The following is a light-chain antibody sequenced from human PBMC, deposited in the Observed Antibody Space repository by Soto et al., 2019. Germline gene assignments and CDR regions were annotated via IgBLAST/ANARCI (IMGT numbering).Light chain of an antibody. V-gene: IGKV3-20*01. CDR2: GAS. CDR1: QSVSSSY. CDR3: QQYGSSPRYT. Sequence: EIVLTQSPGTLSLSPGERATLSCRASQSVSSSYLAWYQQKPGQAPRLLIYGASSRATGIPDRFSGSGSGTXXXLXIXXLXXXXFAVYYCQQYGSSPRYTFGQGTKLEIK. J-gene: IGKJ2*01.